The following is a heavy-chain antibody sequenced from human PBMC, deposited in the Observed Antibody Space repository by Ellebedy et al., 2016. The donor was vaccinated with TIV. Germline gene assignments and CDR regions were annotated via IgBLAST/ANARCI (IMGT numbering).Heavy chain of an antibody. CDR2: ISPSGGST. V-gene: IGHV1-46*01. D-gene: IGHD3-3*01. Sequence: ASVKVSCKASGYTFTSYYMHWVRQAPGQGLEWMGIISPSGGSTSYAQKFQGRVTMTRDTSTSTVYMELSSLRSEDTAVYYCARSHPYYDFWSGYYINRYFDLWGRGTLVTVSS. CDR1: GYTFTSYY. J-gene: IGHJ2*01. CDR3: ARSHPYYDFWSGYYINRYFDL.